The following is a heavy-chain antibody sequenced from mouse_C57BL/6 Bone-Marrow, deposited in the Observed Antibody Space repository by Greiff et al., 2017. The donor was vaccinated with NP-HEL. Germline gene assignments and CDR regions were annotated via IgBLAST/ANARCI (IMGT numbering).Heavy chain of an antibody. CDR1: GYTFTSYW. Sequence: QVQLQQPGAELVKPGASVKLSCKASGYTFTSYWMQWVKQRPGQGLEWIGEIDPSDSYTNYNQKFKGKATLTVDTSSSTAYMQLSSLTSEDSAVYYCARVSPAWFAYWGQGTLVTVSA. CDR3: ARVSPAWFAY. V-gene: IGHV1-50*01. J-gene: IGHJ3*01. CDR2: IDPSDSYT. D-gene: IGHD6-1*01.